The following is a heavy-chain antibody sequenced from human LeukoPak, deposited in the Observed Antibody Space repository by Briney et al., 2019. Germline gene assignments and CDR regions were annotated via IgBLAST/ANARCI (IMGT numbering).Heavy chain of an antibody. J-gene: IGHJ4*02. V-gene: IGHV5-51*01. D-gene: IGHD3-10*01. CDR3: ARQYSGTYYRSFDC. Sequence: GESLKISCKGSGYSFTNYWIGWVRQMPGKGLEWMGVIYPGDSDTRYSPSFQGQVTISADKSVSTAYLQWSSLKASDTAMYYCARQYSGTYYRSFDCWGQGTLVTVSS. CDR2: IYPGDSDT. CDR1: GYSFTNYW.